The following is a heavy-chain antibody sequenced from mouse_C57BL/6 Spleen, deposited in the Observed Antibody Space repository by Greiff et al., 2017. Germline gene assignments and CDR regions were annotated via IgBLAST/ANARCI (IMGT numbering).Heavy chain of an antibody. CDR3: ARERDYDVFAMDY. J-gene: IGHJ4*01. CDR2: ISDGGSYT. CDR1: GFTFSSYS. V-gene: IGHV5-4*01. D-gene: IGHD2-4*01. Sequence: EVQLMESGGGLVKPGGSLKLSCAASGFTFSSYSMSWVRQTPEKRLEWVATISDGGSYTYYPDNVKGRFTISRDNAKNNLYLQMSHLKTEDTAMYCCARERDYDVFAMDYWGQGTSVTVSS.